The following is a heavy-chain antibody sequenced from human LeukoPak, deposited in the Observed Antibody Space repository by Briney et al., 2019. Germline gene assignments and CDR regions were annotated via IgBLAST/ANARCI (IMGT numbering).Heavy chain of an antibody. CDR3: ASPRGFSYGYFDY. D-gene: IGHD5-18*01. Sequence: SETLSLTCTVSGGSISSSSAYWGWIRQPPGKGLEWIGSIYYRKNTYYNPSLKSRVTISADTSKNQFSLTLGSVSATDTAVYYCASPRGFSYGYFDYWGQGTLVTVSS. CDR2: IYYRKNT. J-gene: IGHJ4*02. CDR1: GGSISSSSAY. V-gene: IGHV4-39*01.